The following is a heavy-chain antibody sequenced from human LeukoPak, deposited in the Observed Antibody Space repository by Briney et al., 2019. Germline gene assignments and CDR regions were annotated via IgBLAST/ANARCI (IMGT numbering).Heavy chain of an antibody. D-gene: IGHD2-15*01. V-gene: IGHV3-23*01. J-gene: IGHJ4*02. CDR3: AKVLVLVSANRYYFDY. CDR1: GLTFSGCA. Sequence: PGGSLRLSCAASGLTFSGCAMSWVRQAPGKGLEWVSLISGSGNSTYYADSVKGRFTISRDNSNNMLYLQMNSLRAEDTAIYYCAKVLVLVSANRYYFDYWGQGTLVTVSS. CDR2: ISGSGNST.